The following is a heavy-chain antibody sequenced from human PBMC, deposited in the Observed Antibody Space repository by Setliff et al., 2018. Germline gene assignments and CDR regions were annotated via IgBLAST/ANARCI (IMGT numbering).Heavy chain of an antibody. V-gene: IGHV5-51*01. CDR1: GYRFTSYW. CDR3: ARDSNYEGAYDF. J-gene: IGHJ4*02. CDR2: IYPGDSDT. D-gene: IGHD4-4*01. Sequence: GESLKISCKGSGYRFTSYWIGWVRQMPGKGLEWMGLIYPGDSDTRYSPSFRGQVTISADKSISSAYLQWSSLKASDTAMYYCARDSNYEGAYDFWGQGTLVTVSS.